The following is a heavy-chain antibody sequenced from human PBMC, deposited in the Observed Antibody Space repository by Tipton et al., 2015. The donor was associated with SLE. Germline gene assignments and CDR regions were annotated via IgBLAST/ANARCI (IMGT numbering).Heavy chain of an antibody. J-gene: IGHJ6*02. CDR2: INDSGNT. CDR3: ASMIVVIPVEARRDGMDV. Sequence: TLSLTCTVSGGSISSHYWSWIRQPPGKALEWIGYINDSGNTNYNPSLESRVTISLDTSKNQFSLKLSSVTAADTAVYYCASMIVVIPVEARRDGMDVWGQGTTVTVSS. V-gene: IGHV4-59*11. CDR1: GGSISSHY. D-gene: IGHD2-2*01.